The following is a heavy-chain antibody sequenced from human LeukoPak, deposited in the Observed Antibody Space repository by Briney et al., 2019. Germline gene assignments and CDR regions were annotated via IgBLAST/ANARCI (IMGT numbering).Heavy chain of an antibody. Sequence: SQTLALTCAISGDSVSSNSAAWDWIRQSPSRGLEWLRRTYYRSKWYNDYAVSVKSRITINPDTSKNQFSLQLNSVTPEDTAVYYCASITMVRGVSAFDIWGQGTMVTVSS. CDR1: GDSVSSNSAA. CDR2: TYYRSKWYN. D-gene: IGHD3-10*01. V-gene: IGHV6-1*01. CDR3: ASITMVRGVSAFDI. J-gene: IGHJ3*02.